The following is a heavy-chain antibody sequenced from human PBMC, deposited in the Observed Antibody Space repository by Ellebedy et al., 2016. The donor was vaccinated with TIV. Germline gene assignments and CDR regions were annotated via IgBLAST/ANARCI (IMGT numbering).Heavy chain of an antibody. J-gene: IGHJ3*02. V-gene: IGHV3-7*01. D-gene: IGHD4-17*01. Sequence: GGSLRLSCVASGFSFRSYWMTWVRQAPGKGLEWVANINQDGSDKYYVDSVKGRFTIARDNAKKSLYLQMSSLRVEDTAVYYCATDGSYGDYRSPTHAFVMWGQGTMVAVSS. CDR3: ATDGSYGDYRSPTHAFVM. CDR1: GFSFRSYW. CDR2: INQDGSDK.